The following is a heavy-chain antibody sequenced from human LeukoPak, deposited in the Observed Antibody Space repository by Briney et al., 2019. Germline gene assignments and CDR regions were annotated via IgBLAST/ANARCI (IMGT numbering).Heavy chain of an antibody. CDR1: AGSISGYY. J-gene: IGHJ2*01. CDR2: IFYSGST. V-gene: IGHV4-59*08. CDR3: ARGREHFYL. D-gene: IGHD1/OR15-1a*01. Sequence: PSETLSLTCTVSAGSISGYYWSWIRQPPGKGLEWIGYIFYSGSTNSNPSLRSRVTISVDTAKNQFSLKLSSVTAADTAVYYCARGREHFYLWGRVTLVTVSS.